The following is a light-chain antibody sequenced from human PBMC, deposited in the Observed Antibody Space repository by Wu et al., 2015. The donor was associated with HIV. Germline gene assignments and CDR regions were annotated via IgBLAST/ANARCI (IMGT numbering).Light chain of an antibody. CDR1: QNILKY. CDR3: QQSYSSRPIT. J-gene: IGKJ5*01. CDR2: AAS. V-gene: IGKV1-39*01. Sequence: DIQTTQSPSSLSASVGDRVTITCRASQNILKYLNWYQQKPGKAPNLLIHAASSLQSGVPSRFSGSGSGTDFSLTISNLHPEDFATYYCQQSYSSRPITFGQGTRLETK.